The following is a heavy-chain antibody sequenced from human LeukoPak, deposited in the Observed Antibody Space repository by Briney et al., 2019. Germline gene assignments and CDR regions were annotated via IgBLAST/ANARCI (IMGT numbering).Heavy chain of an antibody. V-gene: IGHV3-30*04. D-gene: IGHD5-18*01. CDR3: ARGLGYGYGYFDY. CDR2: ISYDGSNK. CDR1: GFTFSSYA. J-gene: IGHJ4*02. Sequence: GGSLRLSCAASGFTFSSYAVHWVRQAPGKGLEWVAVISYDGSNKYYADSVKGRFTISRDNSKNTLYLQMNGLRAEDTAVYYCARGLGYGYGYFDYWGQGTLVTVSS.